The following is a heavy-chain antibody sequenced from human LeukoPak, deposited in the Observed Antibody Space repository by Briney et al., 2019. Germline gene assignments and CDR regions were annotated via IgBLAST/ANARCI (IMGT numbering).Heavy chain of an antibody. CDR1: GASISQHY. Sequence: PSETLSLTCTVSGASISQHYWSWIRQPPGRGLEYIGYFYYDGSTNYTSSVRSRVTILVDTSKNQFTLNLRSVTAADTAKYYCTRGITGHYRSMGGFAFDIWGQGIVVAVSS. J-gene: IGHJ3*02. CDR2: FYYDGST. D-gene: IGHD2-8*02. CDR3: TRGITGHYRSMGGFAFDI. V-gene: IGHV4-59*11.